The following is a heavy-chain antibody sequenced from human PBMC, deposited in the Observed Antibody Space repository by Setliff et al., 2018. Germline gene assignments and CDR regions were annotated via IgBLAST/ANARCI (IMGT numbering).Heavy chain of an antibody. J-gene: IGHJ4*02. D-gene: IGHD3-9*01. V-gene: IGHV3-48*03. CDR2: IISSGSTT. Sequence: GGSLRLSCAASGFTFSSYEMNWVRQAPGKGLEWVSYIISSGSTTLYADSVKGRFTISRDNAKKSLYLQMNSLRADDTAVYYCAFPDILTGLSDYWGQGTLVTVSS. CDR3: AFPDILTGLSDY. CDR1: GFTFSSYE.